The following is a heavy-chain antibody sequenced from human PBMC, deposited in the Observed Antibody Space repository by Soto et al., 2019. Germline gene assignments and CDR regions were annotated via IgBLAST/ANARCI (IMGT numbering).Heavy chain of an antibody. V-gene: IGHV1-46*01. J-gene: IGHJ4*02. D-gene: IGHD3-22*01. Sequence: ASVKVSCKASGYTFTSYYMRWVRQAPGQGLEWMGIINPSGGSTSYAQKFQGRVTMTRDTSTSTVYMELSSLRSEDTAVYYCARDGKVNYDSSGSEITWGQGTLVTVSS. CDR3: ARDGKVNYDSSGSEIT. CDR2: INPSGGST. CDR1: GYTFTSYY.